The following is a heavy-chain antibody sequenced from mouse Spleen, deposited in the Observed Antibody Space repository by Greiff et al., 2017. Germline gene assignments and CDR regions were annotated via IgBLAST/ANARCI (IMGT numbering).Heavy chain of an antibody. CDR1: GYTFTDYN. CDR3: ARSFSY. V-gene: IGHV1-18*01. Sequence: DVQLQESGPELVKPGASVKIPCKASGYTFTDYNMDWVKQSHGKRLEWIGKINPNNGGTIYNQKFKGKATLTVDTSSSTAYMELRSLTSEDTAVYYCARSFSYWGQRPLAPGPA. CDR2: INPNNGGT. J-gene: IGHJ3*01.